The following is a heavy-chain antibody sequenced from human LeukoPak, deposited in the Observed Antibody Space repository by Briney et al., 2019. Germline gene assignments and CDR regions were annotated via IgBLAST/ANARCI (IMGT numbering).Heavy chain of an antibody. J-gene: IGHJ4*02. CDR3: ARDRLTAMPTDY. CDR2: ISAYNGNT. D-gene: IGHD5-18*01. CDR1: GGTFSSYA. V-gene: IGHV1-18*01. Sequence: GSSVKVSCKASGGTFSSYAISWVRQAPGQGLEWMGWISAYNGNTNYAQKLQGRVTMTTDTSTSTAYMELRSLRSDDTAVYYCARDRLTAMPTDYWGQGTLVTVSS.